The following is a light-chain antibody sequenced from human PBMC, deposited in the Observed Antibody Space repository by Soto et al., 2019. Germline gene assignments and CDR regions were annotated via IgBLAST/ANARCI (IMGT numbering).Light chain of an antibody. Sequence: EIVMTQAPATLSVSPRERDTLSCSSSQSVSSNLAWSQQKPGQAPRLLIYGAPTRATGIPARFSGSGSGTEFTLTISSLQSEDFAVYYCQQYNNWPPITFGQGTRLEIK. V-gene: IGKV3-15*01. CDR3: QQYNNWPPIT. J-gene: IGKJ5*01. CDR1: QSVSSN. CDR2: GAP.